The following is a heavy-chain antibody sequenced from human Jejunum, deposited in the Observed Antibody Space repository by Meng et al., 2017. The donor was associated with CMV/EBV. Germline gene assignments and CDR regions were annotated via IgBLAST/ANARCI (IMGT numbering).Heavy chain of an antibody. J-gene: IGHJ4*02. CDR1: GFIFSNYG. D-gene: IGHD2/OR15-2a*01. CDR3: AKGCTTFCYYIDY. V-gene: IGHV3-33*06. CDR2: ISSDGSNE. Sequence: AYGFIFSNYGMHWVRQAPGKGLEWVAIISSDGSNEHYADSVKGRFAISRDNSKNTLYLQLNSLRVEDTGVYYCAKGCTTFCYYIDYWGRGTLVTVSS.